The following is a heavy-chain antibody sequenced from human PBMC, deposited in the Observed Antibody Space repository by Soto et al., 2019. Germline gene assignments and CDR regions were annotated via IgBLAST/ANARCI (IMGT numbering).Heavy chain of an antibody. J-gene: IGHJ3*02. CDR3: ARVERGTATTVVDAFDI. D-gene: IGHD1-1*01. Sequence: SATLSLTCAVYGGFVSSGSYYWSWIRQPPGKGLEWIGEMSHRGGTHFNPSLKSRVTISVDTSKNQFSLKMSSVTAADTALYYCARVERGTATTVVDAFDIWGPGTMVT. CDR1: GGFVSSGSYY. CDR2: MSHRGGT. V-gene: IGHV4-61*01.